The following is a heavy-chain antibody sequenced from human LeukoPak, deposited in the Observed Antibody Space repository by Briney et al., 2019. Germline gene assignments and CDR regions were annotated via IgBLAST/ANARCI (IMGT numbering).Heavy chain of an antibody. D-gene: IGHD6-13*01. CDR3: ARDLPIAAAGQNPYYYYYYMDV. Sequence: SETLSLTCTVSGGSISSGSYYWSWIRQPAGKGLEWIGRIYTSGSTNYNPSLKSRVTISVDTSKNQFPLKLSSVTAADTAVYYCARDLPIAAAGQNPYYYYYYMDVWGKGTTVTISS. J-gene: IGHJ6*03. CDR1: GGSISSGSYY. V-gene: IGHV4-61*02. CDR2: IYTSGST.